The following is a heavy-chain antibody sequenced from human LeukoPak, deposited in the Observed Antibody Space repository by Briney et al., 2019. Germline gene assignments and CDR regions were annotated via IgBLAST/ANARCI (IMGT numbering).Heavy chain of an antibody. Sequence: SETLSLTCTVSGGSISSSHYYWGWIRQPPGKGLEWLGNIYYSGTTYYNPSLESRVTISEDTSKNQFSLTLRSVTAADTAVYYCARQISDYYYYYIDVWGKGATVTVSS. CDR3: ARQISDYYYYYIDV. D-gene: IGHD3-3*01. CDR2: IYYSGTT. V-gene: IGHV4-39*01. J-gene: IGHJ6*03. CDR1: GGSISSSHYY.